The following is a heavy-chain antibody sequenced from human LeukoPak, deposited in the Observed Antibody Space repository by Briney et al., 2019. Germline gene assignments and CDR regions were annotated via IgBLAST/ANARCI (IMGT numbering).Heavy chain of an antibody. CDR2: ISGSGGST. CDR1: GFTFSSYA. Sequence: PGGSLRLSCAASGFTFSSYAMSWVRQAPGKGLEWVSAISGSGGSTYYADSVKGRFTISRDNSKNTLYLQMNSLRAEDTAVYYCAKDGSYYGSGSYYLIWGQGQWSPSLQ. CDR3: AKDGSYYGSGSYYLI. V-gene: IGHV3-23*01. D-gene: IGHD3-10*01. J-gene: IGHJ3*02.